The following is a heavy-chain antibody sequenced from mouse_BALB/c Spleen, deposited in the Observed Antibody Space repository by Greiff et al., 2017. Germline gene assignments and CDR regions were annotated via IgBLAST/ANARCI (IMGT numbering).Heavy chain of an antibody. CDR3: ARGDYRYDTYYAMDY. Sequence: QVQLQQSGPELVKPGASVKISCKASGYAFSSSWMNWVKQRPGQGLEWIGRIYPGDGDTNYNGKFKGKATLTADKSSSTAYMQLSSLTSVDSAVYFCARGDYRYDTYYAMDYWGQGTSVTVS. CDR1: GYAFSSSW. J-gene: IGHJ4*01. CDR2: IYPGDGDT. D-gene: IGHD2-14*01. V-gene: IGHV1-82*01.